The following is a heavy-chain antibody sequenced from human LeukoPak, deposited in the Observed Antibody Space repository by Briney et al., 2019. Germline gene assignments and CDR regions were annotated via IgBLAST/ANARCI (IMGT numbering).Heavy chain of an antibody. CDR2: TYYRSKWYN. D-gene: IGHD6-19*01. V-gene: IGHV6-1*01. J-gene: IGHJ5*02. CDR3: ASGSGWYGDQNWFDP. Sequence: SQTLSLTCAISGDSVSSNSAAWNWIRQSPSRGLEWLGRTYYRSKWYNDYAVSVKSRITINPDTSKNQFSLQLNSVTPEDTAVYYCASGSGWYGDQNWFDPWGQGTLVTVSS. CDR1: GDSVSSNSAA.